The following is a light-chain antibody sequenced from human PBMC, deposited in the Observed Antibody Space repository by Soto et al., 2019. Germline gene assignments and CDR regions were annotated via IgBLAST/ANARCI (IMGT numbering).Light chain of an antibody. CDR3: MQPLQTST. V-gene: IGKV2-28*01. J-gene: IGKJ5*01. CDR2: FVS. CDR1: QSLLHSTGYNY. Sequence: DIVMTQSPLSLPVTPGESASFSCRSSQSLLHSTGYNYLDWCLQKPGQSPQLLIYFVSNRASGVPGRFSGSGSGTDFTLKISRVEAEDVGVYYCMQPLQTSTFGQGTRLEIK.